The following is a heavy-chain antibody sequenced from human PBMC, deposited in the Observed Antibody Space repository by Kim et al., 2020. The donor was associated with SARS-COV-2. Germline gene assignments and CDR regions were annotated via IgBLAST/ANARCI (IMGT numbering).Heavy chain of an antibody. Sequence: GGSLRLSCAASGFTFSSYWMHWVRQAPGKGLVWVSRINSDGSSTSYADSVKGRFTISRDNAKNTLYLQMNSLRAEDTAVYYCARDRGIVATMVYYYYYYGMVVWGQGAPVTVSS. V-gene: IGHV3-74*01. CDR1: GFTFSSYW. D-gene: IGHD5-12*01. CDR2: INSDGSST. CDR3: ARDRGIVATMVYYYYYYGMVV. J-gene: IGHJ6*02.